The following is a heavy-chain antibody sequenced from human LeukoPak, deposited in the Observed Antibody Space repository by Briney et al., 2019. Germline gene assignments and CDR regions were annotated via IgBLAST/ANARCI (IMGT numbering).Heavy chain of an antibody. CDR3: ARDKTPYYYDSSGIDAFDI. D-gene: IGHD3-22*01. Sequence: GGSLRLSCAASGFTFSSYWMSWVRQAPGKGLEWVANIKQDGSEKYYVDSVKGRFTISRDNAKNSLYLQMNSLRAEDTAVYYCARDKTPYYYDSSGIDAFDIWGQGTMVTVSS. J-gene: IGHJ3*02. CDR2: IKQDGSEK. V-gene: IGHV3-7*01. CDR1: GFTFSSYW.